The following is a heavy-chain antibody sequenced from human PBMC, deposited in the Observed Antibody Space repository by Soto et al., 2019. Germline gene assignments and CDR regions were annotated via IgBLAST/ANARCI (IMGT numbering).Heavy chain of an antibody. J-gene: IGHJ4*02. Sequence: EVQLVESGGGLVKPGGSLRLSCAASGFSFSNAWMNWVRQAPGKGLEWVGRIKSKTDGGTTDYAAPVKGRFTISRDDSKNTLYLQMNSLKTEHTAVYYCNTEYPIMITFGGVIVQTDYWGQGTLVTVSS. CDR1: GFSFSNAW. CDR3: NTEYPIMITFGGVIVQTDY. CDR2: IKSKTDGGTT. V-gene: IGHV3-15*07. D-gene: IGHD3-16*02.